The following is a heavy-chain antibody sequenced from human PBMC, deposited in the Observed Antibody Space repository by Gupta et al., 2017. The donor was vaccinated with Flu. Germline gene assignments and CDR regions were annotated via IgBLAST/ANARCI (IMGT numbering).Heavy chain of an antibody. CDR1: T. Sequence: TMHWVRQAPGKGLECVSLISWDGGSTYYADSVKGRFTISRDNSKNSLYLQMNSLRTEDTALYYCAKDTGIAVAGTGYFDYWGQGTLVTVSS. J-gene: IGHJ4*02. CDR2: ISWDGGST. V-gene: IGHV3-43*01. D-gene: IGHD6-19*01. CDR3: AKDTGIAVAGTGYFDY.